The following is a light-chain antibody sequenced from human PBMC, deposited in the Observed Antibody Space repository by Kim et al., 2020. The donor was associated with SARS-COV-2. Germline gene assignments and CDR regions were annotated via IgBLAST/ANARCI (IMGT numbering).Light chain of an antibody. CDR1: PRFNRY. J-gene: IGKJ2*01. CDR3: LQRGSWPPKYS. Sequence: PGHSAPLSCSASPRFNRYLALYQQKPGQTPRLLIYDASTRATGVPARFSGSGSGTDFTLTISSLEPEDFAVYYCLQRGSWPPKYSFGQGTKLEI. V-gene: IGKV3-11*01. CDR2: DAS.